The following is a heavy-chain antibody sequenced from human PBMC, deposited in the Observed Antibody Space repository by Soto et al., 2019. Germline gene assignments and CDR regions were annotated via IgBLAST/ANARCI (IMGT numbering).Heavy chain of an antibody. J-gene: IGHJ4*02. CDR3: ARHDFWSGSDY. V-gene: IGHV4-34*01. CDR1: GGSFSGYY. D-gene: IGHD3-3*01. CDR2: INHSGST. Sequence: QVQLQQWGAGLLKPSETLSLTCAVYGGSFSGYYWSWIRQPPGKGLEWIGEINHSGSTNYNPSLKSRVTISVDTSQKQFSLKLSSVTAADTAGYYCARHDFWSGSDYWGQGTLVTVSS.